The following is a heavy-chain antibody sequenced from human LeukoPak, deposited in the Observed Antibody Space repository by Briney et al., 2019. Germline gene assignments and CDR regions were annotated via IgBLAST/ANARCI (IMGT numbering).Heavy chain of an antibody. V-gene: IGHV3-48*01. CDR2: ISSSSSTI. J-gene: IGHJ4*02. D-gene: IGHD5-18*01. CDR3: AKAVDTAMVTTFEDY. CDR1: GFTFSSYS. Sequence: PGGSLRLSCAASGFTFSSYSMNWVRQAPGKGLEWVSYISSSSSTIYYADSVKGRFTISRDNAKNSLYLQMNSLRAEDTAVYYCAKAVDTAMVTTFEDYWGQGTLVTVSS.